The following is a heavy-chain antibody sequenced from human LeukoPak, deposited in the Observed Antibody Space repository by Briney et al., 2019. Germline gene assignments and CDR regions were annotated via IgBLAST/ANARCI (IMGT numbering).Heavy chain of an antibody. CDR1: GGTFSSYA. J-gene: IGHJ3*02. V-gene: IGHV1-69*13. CDR2: IIPIFGTA. D-gene: IGHD3-10*01. CDR3: ARGTLYVGEVAFDI. Sequence: SVTVSCTASGGTFSSYAISWVRQAPGRGLEWMGGIIPIFGTANYAQKFQGRVTITADESTSTAYMELSSLRSEDTAVYYCARGTLYVGEVAFDIWGQGTMVTVSS.